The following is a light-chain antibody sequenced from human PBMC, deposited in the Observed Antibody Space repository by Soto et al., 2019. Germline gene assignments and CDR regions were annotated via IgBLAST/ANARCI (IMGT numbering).Light chain of an antibody. J-gene: IGKJ1*01. CDR3: QQYNNYWT. Sequence: DIQMTQSPSSLFASVGGRVTITCRASQSISNYLNWYQQKPGKAPKLLIYAASSLQSGVPSGFSGSGSGTDFTLTISSLQPEDFATYYCQQYNNYWTFGQGTKVDIK. CDR2: AAS. CDR1: QSISNY. V-gene: IGKV1-39*01.